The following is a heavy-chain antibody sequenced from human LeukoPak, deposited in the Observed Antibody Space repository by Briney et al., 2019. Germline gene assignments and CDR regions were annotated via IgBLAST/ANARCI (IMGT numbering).Heavy chain of an antibody. D-gene: IGHD3-3*01. CDR3: AKGGSKIFGVVLT. CDR1: GFGFSRYW. J-gene: IGHJ5*02. Sequence: PGGSLRLSCAASGFGFSRYWMHWVRQAPGTGLKWVSRIYRDGSTTDYADSVKGRSTISRDNSKNTLYLQMSSLRAEDTAVYYCAKGGSKIFGVVLTWGQGTLVTVSS. V-gene: IGHV3-74*01. CDR2: IYRDGSTT.